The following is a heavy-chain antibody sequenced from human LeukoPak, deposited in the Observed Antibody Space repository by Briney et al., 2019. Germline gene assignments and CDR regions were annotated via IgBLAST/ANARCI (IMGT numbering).Heavy chain of an antibody. CDR2: ISGSGGNT. J-gene: IGHJ4*02. CDR1: GFTFSNYA. D-gene: IGHD6-19*01. V-gene: IGHV3-23*01. Sequence: GGSLRLSCVTSGFTFSNYAMNWVRQAPGKGLEWVSGISGSGGNTHFADSVKGRFTISRDNSKNTLYLQMNSLRAEDTAVYYCARNPGGIAVAGNAGYYFDYWGQGTLVTVSS. CDR3: ARNPGGIAVAGNAGYYFDY.